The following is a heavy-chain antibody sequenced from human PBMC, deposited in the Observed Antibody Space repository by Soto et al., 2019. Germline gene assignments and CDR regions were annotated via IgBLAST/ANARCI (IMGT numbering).Heavy chain of an antibody. J-gene: IGHJ3*02. V-gene: IGHV1-2*02. CDR2: INPATGAA. Sequence: QLHLVQSGAVVKKPGASVTVSCSASGYPVTAYYMHWVRQAPGRGLEWMGGINPATGAAKYTQTSQGRVTRPGDPSTITVFMELGALTSEDPAFFYCARGGGVGVAGSAAFDMWGQGTLVTVSS. D-gene: IGHD3-3*01. CDR3: ARGGGVGVAGSAAFDM. CDR1: GYPVTAYY.